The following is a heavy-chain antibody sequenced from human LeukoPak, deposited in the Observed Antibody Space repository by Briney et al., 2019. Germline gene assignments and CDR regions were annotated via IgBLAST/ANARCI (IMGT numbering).Heavy chain of an antibody. V-gene: IGHV3-30*18. CDR2: ISYDGSNK. CDR1: GFTFSSYG. D-gene: IGHD6-19*01. J-gene: IGHJ4*02. CDR3: AKGIAVADFDY. Sequence: GGSLRLPCAASGFTFSSYGMHWVRQAPGKGLEWVAVISYDGSNKYYADSVKGRFTISRDNSKNTLYLQMNSLRAEDTAVYYCAKGIAVADFDYWGQGTLVTVSS.